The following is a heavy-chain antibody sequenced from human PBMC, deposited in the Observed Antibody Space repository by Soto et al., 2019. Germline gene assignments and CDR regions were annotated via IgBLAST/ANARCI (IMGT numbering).Heavy chain of an antibody. CDR3: ARQMNRGVIFDY. D-gene: IGHD3-10*01. V-gene: IGHV1-69*01. J-gene: IGHJ4*02. Sequence: QVQLVQSGAEVRRPGSSVKVSCKTSGGIFSDYALSWVRQAPGQGLEWMGRIIPIFGTTIYAQKFHGRVTITADEPTRTAFMELSSLRSEDTAVYYCARQMNRGVIFDYWGQGTLVTVSS. CDR2: IIPIFGTT. CDR1: GGIFSDYA.